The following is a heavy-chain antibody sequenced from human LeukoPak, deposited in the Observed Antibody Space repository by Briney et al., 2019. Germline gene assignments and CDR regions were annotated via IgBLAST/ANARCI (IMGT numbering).Heavy chain of an antibody. J-gene: IGHJ5*02. CDR3: VKLDHDYGGNSWLDP. CDR2: ISSNGGST. V-gene: IGHV3-64D*06. CDR1: GFTFSSYA. D-gene: IGHD4-23*01. Sequence: PGGSLRLSCAAPGFTFSSYAMHWVRQAPGKGLEYVSAISSNGGSTYYADSVKGRFTISRDNSKNTLYLQMSSLRAEDTAVYYCVKLDHDYGGNSWLDPWGQGTLVTVSS.